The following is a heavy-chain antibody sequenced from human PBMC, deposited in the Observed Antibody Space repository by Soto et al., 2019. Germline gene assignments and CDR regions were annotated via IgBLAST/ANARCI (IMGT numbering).Heavy chain of an antibody. D-gene: IGHD6-13*01. V-gene: IGHV1-69*13. Sequence: GASVKVSCKASGGTFSSYAISWVRQAPGQGLEWMGGIIPIFGTANYAQKFQGRVTITADESTSTAYMELSSLRSEDTAVYYCARRPHIRAAAGNWFDPWGQGTLVTVSS. CDR3: ARRPHIRAAAGNWFDP. CDR1: GGTFSSYA. J-gene: IGHJ5*02. CDR2: IIPIFGTA.